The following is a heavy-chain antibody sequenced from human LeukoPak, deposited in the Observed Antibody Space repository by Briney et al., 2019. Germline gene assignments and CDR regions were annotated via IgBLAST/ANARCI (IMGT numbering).Heavy chain of an antibody. CDR1: GFTFSSYG. Sequence: GRSLRLSCAASGFTFSSYGMHWVRQAPGKGLEWVAVISYDGSNKYYADSVKGRFTISRDNSKNTLYLQMNSLRAEDTAVYYCAKDQKGYYYDSSGSYYFDYWGQGTLVTVSS. CDR2: ISYDGSNK. D-gene: IGHD3-22*01. CDR3: AKDQKGYYYDSSGSYYFDY. J-gene: IGHJ4*02. V-gene: IGHV3-30*18.